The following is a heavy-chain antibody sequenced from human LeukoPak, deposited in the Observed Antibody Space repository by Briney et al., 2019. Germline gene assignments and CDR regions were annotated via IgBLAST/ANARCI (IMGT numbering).Heavy chain of an antibody. J-gene: IGHJ4*02. Sequence: VASVKVSCKVSGYTLTELSMHWVRQAPGKGLEWMGGFDPEDGETIYAQKFQGRVTMTEDTSTDTAYMELSSLRSEDTAVYYSATFETSGGYCSGGSCYIYWGQGTLVTVSS. CDR2: FDPEDGET. D-gene: IGHD2-15*01. CDR3: ATFETSGGYCSGGSCYIY. CDR1: GYTLTELS. V-gene: IGHV1-24*01.